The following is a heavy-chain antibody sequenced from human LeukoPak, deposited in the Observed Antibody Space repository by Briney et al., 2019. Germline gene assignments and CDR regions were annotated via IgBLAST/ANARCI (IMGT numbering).Heavy chain of an antibody. Sequence: PGGSLRLSCAASGFTFSIYGMHWVRQAPGKGLEWVAVISYDGSNKYYADCVKGRFTISRDNSKNTVYLQTNSLRAEDTAVYYCAKDSPLGAFDIWGQGTMATVSS. D-gene: IGHD3-10*01. J-gene: IGHJ3*02. CDR2: ISYDGSNK. CDR3: AKDSPLGAFDI. CDR1: GFTFSIYG. V-gene: IGHV3-30*18.